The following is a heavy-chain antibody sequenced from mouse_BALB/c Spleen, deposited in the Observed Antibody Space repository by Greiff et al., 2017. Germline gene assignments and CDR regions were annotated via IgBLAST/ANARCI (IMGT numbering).Heavy chain of an antibody. Sequence: VHVKQSGPELVKPGASVKISCKASGYTFTDYNMHWVKQSHGKSLEWIGYIYPYNGGTGYNQKFKSKATLTVDNSSSTAYMELRSLTSEDSAVYYCARSGYRYDYYAMDYWGQGTSVTVSS. J-gene: IGHJ4*01. CDR3: ARSGYRYDYYAMDY. CDR2: IYPYNGGT. V-gene: IGHV1S29*02. CDR1: GYTFTDYN. D-gene: IGHD2-14*01.